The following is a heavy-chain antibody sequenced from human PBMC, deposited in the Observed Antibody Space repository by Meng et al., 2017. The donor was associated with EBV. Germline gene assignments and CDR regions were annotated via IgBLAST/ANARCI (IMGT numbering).Heavy chain of an antibody. J-gene: IGHJ4*02. CDR1: GGTFSSES. CDR2: LIPMSRAP. V-gene: IGHV1-69*01. D-gene: IGHD3-10*01. Sequence: QVPVQQAGAGGKRPGSSGTVSSRTSGGTFSSESVSWVGQAPGQGLEWMGGLIPMSRAPHHAQKFQDRVTIIADESTSTHSMELNNLRFEDTAMYYCASESGRGFTPDYWGQGTLVTVSS. CDR3: ASESGRGFTPDY.